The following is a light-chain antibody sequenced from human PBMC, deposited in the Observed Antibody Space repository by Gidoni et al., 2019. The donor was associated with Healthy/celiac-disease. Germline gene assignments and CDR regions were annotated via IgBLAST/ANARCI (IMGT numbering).Light chain of an antibody. CDR2: GAS. V-gene: IGKV3-15*01. Sequence: EIVMPQSPATLSVSPGERATLSCRASQSVSSNLAWYQQKPGQAPRLLIYGASTRATGIPARFSGSGSGTEFTLTISSLQSEDFAVYYCQQYNNWRGTFGGGTKVEIK. CDR1: QSVSSN. CDR3: QQYNNWRGT. J-gene: IGKJ4*01.